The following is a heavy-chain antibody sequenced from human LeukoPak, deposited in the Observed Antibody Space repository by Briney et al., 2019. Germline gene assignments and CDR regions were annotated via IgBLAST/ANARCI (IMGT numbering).Heavy chain of an antibody. CDR2: IYYSGST. Sequence: SETLSLTCTVSGGSISSYYWSWIRQPPGKGLEWIGYIYYSGSTNYNPSLKGRVTISVDTSKNQFSLKLSSVTAADTAVYYCARGGYYYGSGSSDLSYWGQGTLVTVSS. J-gene: IGHJ4*02. CDR3: ARGGYYYGSGSSDLSY. D-gene: IGHD3-10*01. V-gene: IGHV4-59*01. CDR1: GGSISSYY.